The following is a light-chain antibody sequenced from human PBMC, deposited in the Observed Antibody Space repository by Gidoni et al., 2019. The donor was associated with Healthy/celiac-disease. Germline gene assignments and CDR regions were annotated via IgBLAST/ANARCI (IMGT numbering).Light chain of an antibody. CDR1: QDISNY. Sequence: IQMTQSPSSLSASVGDRVIITCPASQDISNYLNWYQQKPGKAPKLLMYDASNLETGVPSRFSGSGSGTDFTFTISSLQPEDIATYYCQQYDNLPYTFGQGTKLEIK. J-gene: IGKJ2*01. CDR3: QQYDNLPYT. CDR2: DAS. V-gene: IGKV1-33*01.